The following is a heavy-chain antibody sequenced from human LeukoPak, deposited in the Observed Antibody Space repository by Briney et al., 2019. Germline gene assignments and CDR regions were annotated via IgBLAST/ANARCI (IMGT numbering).Heavy chain of an antibody. CDR3: ARDRRGVVTAIPDEYFQH. V-gene: IGHV3-21*01. Sequence: GGSLRLSCAASGFTFSTYSMNWVRQARGKGLEWVSSISSSSSYIYYADSVKGRFTISRDNAKNSLYLQMNSLRADDTAVYYCARDRRGVVTAIPDEYFQHWGQGTLVTVSS. D-gene: IGHD2-21*02. CDR2: ISSSSSYI. J-gene: IGHJ1*01. CDR1: GFTFSTYS.